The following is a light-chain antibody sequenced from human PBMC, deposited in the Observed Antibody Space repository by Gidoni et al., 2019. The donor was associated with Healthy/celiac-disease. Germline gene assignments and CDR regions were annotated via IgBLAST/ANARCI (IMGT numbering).Light chain of an antibody. CDR3: QQSYSTPWT. CDR2: AAS. V-gene: IGKV1-39*01. Sequence: DIQMTQSPSSLSASVGDRVTITCRASQSISSYLNWYQQKPGKAPKLLIYAASSLQSWVPSRFSGSGSGPDFTLTISSLQPEDFATYYFQQSYSTPWTFGQGTKVEIK. J-gene: IGKJ1*01. CDR1: QSISSY.